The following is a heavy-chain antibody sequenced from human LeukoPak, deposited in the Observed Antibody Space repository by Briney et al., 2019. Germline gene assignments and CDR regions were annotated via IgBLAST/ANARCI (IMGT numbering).Heavy chain of an antibody. J-gene: IGHJ6*03. Sequence: GASVKVSCKASGYTFTSYGISWVRQALGQGLEWMGWISAYNGNTNYAQKLQGRVTMTTDTSTSTAYMELRSLRSDDTAVYYCARRGSLYYYYYMDVWGKGTTVTVSS. D-gene: IGHD1-26*01. CDR2: ISAYNGNT. CDR3: ARRGSLYYYYYMDV. V-gene: IGHV1-18*01. CDR1: GYTFTSYG.